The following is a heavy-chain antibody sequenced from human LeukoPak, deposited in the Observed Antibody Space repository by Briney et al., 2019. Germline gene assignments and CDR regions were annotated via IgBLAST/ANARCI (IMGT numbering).Heavy chain of an antibody. CDR1: GFTFSFYS. J-gene: IGHJ4*02. CDR3: ARDSTYSSSWYSCADY. CDR2: ISRSSSSSTI. D-gene: IGHD6-13*01. Sequence: PGGSLRLSCAASGFTFSFYSMNWVRQAPGKGLEWVSYISRSSSSSTIYYADSVKGRFTISRDNAKNSLYLQMNSLRAEDTAVYYCARDSTYSSSWYSCADYWGQGTLVTVSS. V-gene: IGHV3-48*01.